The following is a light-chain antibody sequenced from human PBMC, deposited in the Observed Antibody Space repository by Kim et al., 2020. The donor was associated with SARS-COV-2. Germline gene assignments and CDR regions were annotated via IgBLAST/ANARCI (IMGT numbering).Light chain of an antibody. CDR1: QTINTW. J-gene: IGKJ2*01. CDR3: QQYDSFSPYT. V-gene: IGKV1-5*03. CDR2: KAS. Sequence: GETVTITCRASQTINTWLAWYQQKPGKAPNLLIYKASILQSGVPGRFSGSGSGTEFTLTISNLQPDDFATYYCQQYDSFSPYTFGQGTTLEI.